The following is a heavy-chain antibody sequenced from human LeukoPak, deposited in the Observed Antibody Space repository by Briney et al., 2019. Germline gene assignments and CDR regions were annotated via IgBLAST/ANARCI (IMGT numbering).Heavy chain of an antibody. CDR2: IVPIFGTA. J-gene: IGHJ4*02. CDR1: GGTFSSYA. V-gene: IGHV1-69*13. D-gene: IGHD1-26*01. Sequence: ASVKVSCKASGGTFSSYAISWVRQAPGQGLEWMGGIVPIFGTANYAQKFQGRVTITADESTSTAYMELSSLRSEDTAVYYCARDHGGSYYFYFDYWGQGTLVTVSS. CDR3: ARDHGGSYYFYFDY.